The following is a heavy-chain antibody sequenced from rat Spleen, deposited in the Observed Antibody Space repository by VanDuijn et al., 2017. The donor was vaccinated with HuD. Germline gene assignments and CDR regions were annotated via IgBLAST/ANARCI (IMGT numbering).Heavy chain of an antibody. D-gene: IGHD5-1*01. Sequence: EVQLVESDGGLVQPGRSLKLSCAASGFTFSDYYMAWVRQAPTKGLEWVATISYDGSNTYYRDSVKGRFTISRDNAKSTLYPQMDSLRSEDTATYYCAKHGAGSSLYYFEYWGQGVMVTVST. J-gene: IGHJ2*01. CDR3: AKHGAGSSLYYFEY. CDR1: GFTFSDYY. CDR2: ISYDGSNT. V-gene: IGHV5-29*01.